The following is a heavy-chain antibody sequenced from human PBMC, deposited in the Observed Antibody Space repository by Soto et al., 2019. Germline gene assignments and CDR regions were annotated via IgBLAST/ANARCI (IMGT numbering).Heavy chain of an antibody. V-gene: IGHV3-33*01. J-gene: IGHJ6*02. CDR3: ASNSRFGVVPAARPPLGMDV. CDR2: IWYDGSNK. D-gene: IGHD2-2*01. Sequence: QVQLVESGGGVVQPGRSLRLSCAASGFTSSSYGMHWVRQAPGKGLEWVAVIWYDGSNKYYADSVKGRFTISRDNSKNTLYLQMNSLRAEDTAVYYCASNSRFGVVPAARPPLGMDVWGQGTTVTVSS. CDR1: GFTSSSYG.